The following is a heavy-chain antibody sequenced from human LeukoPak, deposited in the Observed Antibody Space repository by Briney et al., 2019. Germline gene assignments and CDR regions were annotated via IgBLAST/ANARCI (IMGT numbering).Heavy chain of an antibody. V-gene: IGHV5-51*01. D-gene: IGHD1-26*01. CDR2: IYLGESET. J-gene: IGHJ4*02. CDR1: GYGFTSYW. CDR3: ARRGGYSGSYTYFDY. Sequence: GEALKISCNGPGYGFTSYWIGWVRPMPGKGRGWRGIIYLGESETRYSPSFQGQVTISADKSVSTAYLQWSSLKASDTAMYYCARRGGYSGSYTYFDYWGQGTLVTVSS.